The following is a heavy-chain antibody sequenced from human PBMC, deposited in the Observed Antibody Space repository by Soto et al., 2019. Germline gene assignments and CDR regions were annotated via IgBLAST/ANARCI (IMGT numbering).Heavy chain of an antibody. V-gene: IGHV3-21*01. D-gene: IGHD6-19*01. Sequence: EVQLVESGGGLVKPGGSLRLSCAASGFTFSSYSMNWVRQAPGKGLEWVSSISSSSSYIYYADSVKGRFTIYRDNAKNSLYLQMNSLRAEDTAVYYCARGVAANAFDIWGQGTMVTVSS. CDR3: ARGVAANAFDI. J-gene: IGHJ3*02. CDR1: GFTFSSYS. CDR2: ISSSSSYI.